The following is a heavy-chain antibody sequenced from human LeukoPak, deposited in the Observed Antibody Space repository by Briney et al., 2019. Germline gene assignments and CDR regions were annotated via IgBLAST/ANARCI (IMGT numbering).Heavy chain of an antibody. D-gene: IGHD3-16*01. J-gene: IGHJ6*02. V-gene: IGHV3-30*18. CDR3: AKDRRMMSAYYGMDV. CDR2: ISYDGGNQ. CDR1: GFTFFNYG. Sequence: GGSLRLSCEASGFTFFNYGVHWVRQAPGKGLEWVSLISYDGGNQKYADSVKGRFTISRDNSKNTVYLQPNSLRAEDTAVYYCAKDRRMMSAYYGMDVWGQGTTVIVSS.